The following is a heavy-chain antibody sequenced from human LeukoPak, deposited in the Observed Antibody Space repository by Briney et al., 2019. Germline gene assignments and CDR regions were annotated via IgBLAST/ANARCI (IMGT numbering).Heavy chain of an antibody. CDR1: GGSISSDGYY. J-gene: IGHJ4*02. Sequence: SQTLSLTCTVSGGSISSDGYYWSWIRQHPGKGLEWIGYIYYSGSTYYSPSLKSRVTISADTSKNQFSLKLSSVTAADTAVYYCARARSAAGNFDYWGQGTLVTVSS. D-gene: IGHD6-13*01. V-gene: IGHV4-31*03. CDR2: IYYSGST. CDR3: ARARSAAGNFDY.